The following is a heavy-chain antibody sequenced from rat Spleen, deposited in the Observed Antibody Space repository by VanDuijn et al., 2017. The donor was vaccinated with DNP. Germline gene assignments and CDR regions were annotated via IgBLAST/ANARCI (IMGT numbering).Heavy chain of an antibody. D-gene: IGHD1-12*02. CDR2: MRYEGDNT. CDR3: ARVGDLHDGGDGDVLDA. J-gene: IGHJ4*01. V-gene: IGHV5-22*01. CDR1: GFTFSDYY. Sequence: EVQLVESGGGLVQPGRSLKLSCAASGFTFSDYYMAWVRQAPTKGLEWVAYMRYEGDNTYHGDSVKGRFTISRDDAKNTLSLQMNSLRSEDTATYYCARVGDLHDGGDGDVLDAWGQGTSVTVSS.